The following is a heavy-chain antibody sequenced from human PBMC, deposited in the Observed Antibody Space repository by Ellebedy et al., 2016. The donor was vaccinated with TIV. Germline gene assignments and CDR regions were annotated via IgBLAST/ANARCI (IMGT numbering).Heavy chain of an antibody. D-gene: IGHD2-21*01. J-gene: IGHJ6*02. CDR1: GGSFTGYY. V-gene: IGHV4-34*01. Sequence: SETLSLXXGVSGGSFTGYYWIWIRQPPGEGLEWIGEIDHRGSTIFNPSLKSRVTMSVDTSRNQVSLNVASVTAADTAVYYCARSILFSISRYYYSAMDVWGQGTTVTVSS. CDR3: ARSILFSISRYYYSAMDV. CDR2: IDHRGST.